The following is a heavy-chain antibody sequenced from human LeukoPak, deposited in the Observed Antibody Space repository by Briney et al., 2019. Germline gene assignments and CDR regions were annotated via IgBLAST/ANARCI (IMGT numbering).Heavy chain of an antibody. J-gene: IGHJ4*02. CDR3: AKRGVVIRDILVGFHKEAYYFDS. D-gene: IGHD2-15*01. CDR1: GITLSNYG. V-gene: IGHV3-23*01. CDR2: ISDSAGST. Sequence: GGSLRLSCAVPGITLSNYGMSWVRQAPGKGLEWVAGISDSAGSTNYADSVKGRFTISRDNRKNTLYLHMNSLRAEDTAVYFCAKRGVVIRDILVGFHKEAYYFDSWGQGALVTVSS.